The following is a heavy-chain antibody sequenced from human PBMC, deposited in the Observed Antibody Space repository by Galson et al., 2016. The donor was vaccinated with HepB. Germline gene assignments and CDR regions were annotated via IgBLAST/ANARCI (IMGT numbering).Heavy chain of an antibody. CDR1: GFTFSSYD. V-gene: IGHV3-30*18. D-gene: IGHD6-13*01. J-gene: IGHJ3*02. CDR3: AKGQGWPFSSSLWGGKDAFDI. Sequence: SLRLSCAASGFTFSSYDMPWVRQAPGKGLEWVATISYDGSNKYFVDSVKGRFTISRDNSKNTLYLQMNSLITEDTAVYFCAKGQGWPFSSSLWGGKDAFDIWGQGTLVTVSS. CDR2: ISYDGSNK.